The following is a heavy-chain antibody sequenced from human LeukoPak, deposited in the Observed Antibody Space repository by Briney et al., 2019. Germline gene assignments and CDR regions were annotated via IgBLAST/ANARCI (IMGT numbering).Heavy chain of an antibody. CDR2: IKQDGSER. Sequence: PAGSLTLSCAASGFSLSNYWMSWVRQPPGKGLEWVANIKQDGSERYYVDSVKGRFTISKDNAKNSVYLQMNSLRAEDTAVYYCARKAGTTGEAFDYWGQGTLVTVSS. J-gene: IGHJ4*02. CDR3: ARKAGTTGEAFDY. V-gene: IGHV3-7*03. D-gene: IGHD1/OR15-1a*01. CDR1: GFSLSNYW.